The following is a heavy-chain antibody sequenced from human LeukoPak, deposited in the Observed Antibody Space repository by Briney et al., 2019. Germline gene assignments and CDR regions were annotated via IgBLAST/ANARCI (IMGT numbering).Heavy chain of an antibody. V-gene: IGHV4-39*07. J-gene: IGHJ3*02. CDR2: IYYSGST. CDR3: ASLTTADALDI. CDR1: GGSISSNSYY. Sequence: SETLSLTCAVSGGSISSNSYYWGWIRQPPGKGLEGIGSIYYSGSTYYNPSLKSRVTISVDTSKNQFSLKLSSVTAADTAVFYCASLTTADALDIWGQGTMVTVSS. D-gene: IGHD3-22*01.